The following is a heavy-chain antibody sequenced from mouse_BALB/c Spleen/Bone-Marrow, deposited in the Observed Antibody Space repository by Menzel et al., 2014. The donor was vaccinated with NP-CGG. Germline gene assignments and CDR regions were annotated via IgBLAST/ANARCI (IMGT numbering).Heavy chain of an antibody. CDR3: AKGGNYRYDFDY. D-gene: IGHD2-14*01. CDR1: GYTFTSSV. CDR2: FNPYNDGS. J-gene: IGHJ2*01. Sequence: VQLKESGPELVKPGASVKMSCKASGYTFTSSVMHWVKQKPGQGLERIGYFNPYNDGSKYNEKFKGKATLTSDKSSSTAYMELSSLTSEDSAVYYCAKGGNYRYDFDYWGQGTTLTVSS. V-gene: IGHV1-14*01.